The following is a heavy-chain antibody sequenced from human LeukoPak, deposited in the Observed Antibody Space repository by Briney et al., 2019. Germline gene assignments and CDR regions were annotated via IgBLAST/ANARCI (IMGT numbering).Heavy chain of an antibody. CDR1: GFTFSNYG. J-gene: IGHJ3*02. CDR2: IRYDGSNK. Sequence: PGGSLRLSCAASGFTFSNYGMHWVRQAPGKGLEWVAFIRYDGSNKYYADSVKGRFTISRDNSKNTLYLQMNSLRAEDTAVYYCARWKSLGELERRSADAFDIWGQGTMVTVSS. D-gene: IGHD1-1*01. V-gene: IGHV3-30*02. CDR3: ARWKSLGELERRSADAFDI.